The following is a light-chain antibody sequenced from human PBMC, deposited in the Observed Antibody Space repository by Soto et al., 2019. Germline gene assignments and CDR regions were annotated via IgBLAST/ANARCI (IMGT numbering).Light chain of an antibody. V-gene: IGKV3-11*01. CDR1: QSVSSY. CDR2: DAS. J-gene: IGKJ3*01. Sequence: EIVLTQSPATLSLSPGERDTLSCRASQSVSSYLAWYQQKPGQAPRLLIYDASNRATGIPARFSGSGSGTDFTLTISSLEPEDFAVYYCQQRSNGITFGPGTKVDIK. CDR3: QQRSNGIT.